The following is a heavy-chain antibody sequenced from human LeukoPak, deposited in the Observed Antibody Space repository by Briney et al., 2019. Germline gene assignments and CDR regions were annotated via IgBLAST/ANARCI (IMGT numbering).Heavy chain of an antibody. J-gene: IGHJ4*02. CDR1: GFTFSSYA. V-gene: IGHV3-23*01. D-gene: IGHD3-22*01. Sequence: GGSLRLSCAASGFTFSSYAVNWVRQAPGKGLEWVSAISGGGGSTYYADFVKGRFTISRDNSRSTLYLQMSSRRAEDTAVYYCAKDRGRYYDSSVYYWGYYFDSWGQGILVTVSS. CDR3: AKDRGRYYDSSVYYWGYYFDS. CDR2: ISGGGGST.